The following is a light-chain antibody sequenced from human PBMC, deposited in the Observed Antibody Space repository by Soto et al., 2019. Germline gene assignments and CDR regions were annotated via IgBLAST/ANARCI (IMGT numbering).Light chain of an antibody. Sequence: DIVVTKYPSTLSVSPGERVTLSCRASQGFGSNFAWYQPKPGQAPRLLIYHASTRATVIPPRSSGSGSGTEFTLTISSLQSEDLAIYYCQQYDDWPPTFGGGTKVGS. CDR1: QGFGSN. J-gene: IGKJ4*01. CDR2: HAS. CDR3: QQYDDWPPT. V-gene: IGKV3D-15*01.